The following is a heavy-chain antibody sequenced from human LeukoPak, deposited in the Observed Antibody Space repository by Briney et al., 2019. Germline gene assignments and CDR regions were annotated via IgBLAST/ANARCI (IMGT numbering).Heavy chain of an antibody. CDR2: IYTSGST. D-gene: IGHD7-27*01. J-gene: IGHJ2*01. V-gene: IGHV4-4*07. Sequence: SETLSLTCTVCGGSIFSYYWNWIRQPAGKGLEWIGHIYTSGSTNYNPSLKSRVTMSVDTSKNQFSLKLSSVTAADTAVYYCARWGSHSYWYFDLWGRGNLVTVSS. CDR3: ARWGSHSYWYFDL. CDR1: GGSIFSYY.